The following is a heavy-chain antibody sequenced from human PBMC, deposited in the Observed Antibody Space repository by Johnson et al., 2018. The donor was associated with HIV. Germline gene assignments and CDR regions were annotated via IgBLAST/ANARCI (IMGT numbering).Heavy chain of an antibody. CDR3: AKGDLSDASFHI. CDR2: IRYDGSNK. Sequence: VQLVESGGGVVQPGGSLRLSCAASGFTFSSYGMHWVRQAPGKGLEWVAFIRYDGSNKYHADSVKGRFTISRDNSKNTLYLQMNSLRAEDTAVYYCAKGDLSDASFHIWGQGTMVTVSS. V-gene: IGHV3-30*02. J-gene: IGHJ3*02. CDR1: GFTFSSYG.